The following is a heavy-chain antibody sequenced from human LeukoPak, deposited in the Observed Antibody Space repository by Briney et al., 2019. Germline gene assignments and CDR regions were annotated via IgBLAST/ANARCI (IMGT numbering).Heavy chain of an antibody. D-gene: IGHD2-8*02. CDR2: VSSDGTT. V-gene: IGHV4-59*08. Sequence: SSETLSLTCSVSGDSVTSYYWSWIRQPPGKGLEXXXYVSSDGTTNYTPSLRSRVIMSVDTAKNHISLSLTSLTAADTAIYYCARLDCTGDGCYNHWGQGTLVTVSS. J-gene: IGHJ4*02. CDR1: GDSVTSYY. CDR3: ARLDCTGDGCYNH.